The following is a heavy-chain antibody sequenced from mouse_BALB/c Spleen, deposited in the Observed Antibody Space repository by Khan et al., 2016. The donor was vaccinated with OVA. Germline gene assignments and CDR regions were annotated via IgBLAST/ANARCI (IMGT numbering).Heavy chain of an antibody. Sequence: QVQLKETGPGLVAPSQSLSITCTVSGFSLSRYNIHWVRQPPGKGLEWLGMIWGGGGTDYNSTLKSRLSISKDNSKSQVFVKMNSLQTDDSAMYYSSRAYYRYDGYYAMDYWGQGTSVTVSS. CDR1: GFSLSRYN. D-gene: IGHD2-14*01. CDR2: IWGGGGT. V-gene: IGHV2-6-4*01. J-gene: IGHJ4*01. CDR3: SRAYYRYDGYYAMDY.